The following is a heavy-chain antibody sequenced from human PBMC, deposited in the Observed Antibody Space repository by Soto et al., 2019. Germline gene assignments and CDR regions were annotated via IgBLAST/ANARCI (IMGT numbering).Heavy chain of an antibody. Sequence: GGSLRLSCAASGFTFSSYEMNWVRQAPGKGLEWVSYISSSGSTTYYADSVKGRFTISRDNAKNSLYLQMNSLTAEDTAIYYCVRGGGGGLFDPWGQGTMVTVSS. V-gene: IGHV3-48*03. CDR1: GFTFSSYE. D-gene: IGHD2-15*01. CDR2: ISSSGSTT. CDR3: VRGGGGGLFDP. J-gene: IGHJ5*02.